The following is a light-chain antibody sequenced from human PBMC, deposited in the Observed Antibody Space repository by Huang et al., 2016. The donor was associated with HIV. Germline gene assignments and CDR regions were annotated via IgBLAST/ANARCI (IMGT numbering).Light chain of an antibody. CDR1: QGLASY. Sequence: EIVLTQSPATLSLSPGERATLSCRASQGLASYLAWYQQKPGQAPRLLIYEASHRATGIPARFSGSGSGTDFTLTISSLEPEDFAVYYCQQRGNWQLTFGGGTKVEIK. J-gene: IGKJ4*01. V-gene: IGKV3D-11*01. CDR3: QQRGNWQLT. CDR2: EAS.